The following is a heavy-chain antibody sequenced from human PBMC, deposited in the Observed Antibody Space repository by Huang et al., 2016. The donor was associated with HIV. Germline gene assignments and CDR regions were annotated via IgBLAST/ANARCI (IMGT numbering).Heavy chain of an antibody. J-gene: IGHJ6*02. CDR1: GYTFNNYG. Sequence: QVHLVQSRGELKKPGASVKVSCKTSGYTFNNYGIGWVRQAPGQGLEWMGWISADSGNPNYAQKFQGRRTLTTDTSTRTVYMDLRSLRSDDTAVYYCATDTRAYYYGSGTNGMDVWGQGTTVIVSS. D-gene: IGHD3-10*01. V-gene: IGHV1-18*04. CDR2: ISADSGNP. CDR3: ATDTRAYYYGSGTNGMDV.